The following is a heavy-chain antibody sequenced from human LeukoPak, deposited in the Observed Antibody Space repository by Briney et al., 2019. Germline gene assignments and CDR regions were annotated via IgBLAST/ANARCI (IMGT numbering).Heavy chain of an antibody. CDR3: AKSWDQLPYYFDY. CDR2: IWHDGSHK. D-gene: IGHD2-2*01. J-gene: IGHJ4*02. CDR1: GLTFSNCG. V-gene: IGHV3-33*06. Sequence: PGGSLRLSCAASGLTFSNCGMHWVRQAPGKGLEWVAVIWHDGSHKYYADSVKGRFTISRDNSKNTLYLEMNSLRAEDTAVYYCAKSWDQLPYYFDYWGQGTLVTVSS.